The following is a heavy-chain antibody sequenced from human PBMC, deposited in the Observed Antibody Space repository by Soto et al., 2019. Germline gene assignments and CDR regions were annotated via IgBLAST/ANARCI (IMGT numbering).Heavy chain of an antibody. CDR1: GGWITSANW. CDR3: ASVLSGWFDS. J-gene: IGHJ5*01. D-gene: IGHD1-26*01. V-gene: IGHV4-4*02. CDR2: ISHSGIT. Sequence: PSETRSRTWSVSGGWITSANWWTWFRQPPGGGLEWIGEISHSGITNYKASLKSRVTMSVDKTKNAVSLKLTSVTAADTAVSYCASVLSGWFDSSDHGPTGPVSS.